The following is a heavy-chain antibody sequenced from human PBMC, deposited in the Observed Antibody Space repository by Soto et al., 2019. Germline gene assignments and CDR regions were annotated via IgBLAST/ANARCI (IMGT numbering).Heavy chain of an antibody. CDR1: GFTFSSYS. CDR2: IFATSTTI. CDR3: ARAKDWAFDY. Sequence: PGGSLRLSFVASGFTFSSYSMVWVRQAPGKGLEWISYIFATSTTIYYADSVKGRFTVSRDNTQNSLFLLMNSLRAEDTAIYYCARAKDWAFDYWGQGT. J-gene: IGHJ4*02. D-gene: IGHD3-9*01. V-gene: IGHV3-48*04.